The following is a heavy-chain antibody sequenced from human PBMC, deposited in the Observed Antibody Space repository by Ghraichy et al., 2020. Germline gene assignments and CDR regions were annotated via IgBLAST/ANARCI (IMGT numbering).Heavy chain of an antibody. CDR3: ARGEFDILTGFYKRFDMDV. Sequence: SQTLSLTCTVSGGSVSSGSDYWSWIRQPPGKGLEWIGYIYYSGSTNFNPSLKSRVTISVDTSKNQFSLKLSSVTAADTAVYYCARGEFDILTGFYKRFDMDVWGQGTTVTVSS. CDR2: IYYSGST. D-gene: IGHD3-9*01. J-gene: IGHJ6*02. V-gene: IGHV4-61*01. CDR1: GGSVSSGSDY.